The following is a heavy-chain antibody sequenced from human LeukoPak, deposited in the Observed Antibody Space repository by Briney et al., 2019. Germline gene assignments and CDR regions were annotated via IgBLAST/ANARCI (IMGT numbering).Heavy chain of an antibody. D-gene: IGHD6-13*01. CDR3: ARDRGYSSTGLDFDI. Sequence: PGGSLRLSCAASGFTFSSYSMNWVRQAPGKGLEWVSYISSSSSTIYYADSVKGRFTISRDNAKNSLYLQMNSLRAEDTAVYYCARDRGYSSTGLDFDIWGQGTMVTVSS. V-gene: IGHV3-48*01. CDR2: ISSSSSTI. J-gene: IGHJ3*02. CDR1: GFTFSSYS.